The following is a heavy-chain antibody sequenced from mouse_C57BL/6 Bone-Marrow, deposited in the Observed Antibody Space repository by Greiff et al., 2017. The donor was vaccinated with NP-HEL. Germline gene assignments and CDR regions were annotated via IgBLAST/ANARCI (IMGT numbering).Heavy chain of an antibody. CDR2: INYDGSST. V-gene: IGHV5-16*01. J-gene: IGHJ2*01. D-gene: IGHD2-3*01. Sequence: EVQRVESEGGLVQPGSSMKLSCTASGFTFSDYYMAWVRQVPEKGLEWVANINYDGSSTYYLDSLKSRFIISRDNAKNILYLQMSSLKSEDTATYYCAREGYDGYYGYWGQGTTLTVSS. CDR1: GFTFSDYY. CDR3: AREGYDGYYGY.